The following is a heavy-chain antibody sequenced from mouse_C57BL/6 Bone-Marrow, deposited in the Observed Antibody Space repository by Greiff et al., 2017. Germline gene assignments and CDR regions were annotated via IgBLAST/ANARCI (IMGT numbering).Heavy chain of an antibody. V-gene: IGHV1-81*01. CDR3: ATGGVGLYDMDY. CDR2: IYPRSGNT. CDR1: GYSFTSYG. Sequence: QVQLQQSGAELARPGASVKLSCKASGYSFTSYGISWVKQRTGQGLEWIGEIYPRSGNTYYNEKFKGKATLTADKSSSTAYMELRGLTSEDSGVYIGATGGVGLYDMDYWGQGTSVTVSA. J-gene: IGHJ4*01.